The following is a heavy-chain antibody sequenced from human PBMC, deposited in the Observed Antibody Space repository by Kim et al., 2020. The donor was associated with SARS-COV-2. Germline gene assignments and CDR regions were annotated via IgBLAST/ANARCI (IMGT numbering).Heavy chain of an antibody. J-gene: IGHJ4*02. Sequence: GGSLRLSCAASGFTFSNYAMSWVRQAPGKGLDWVSAISGSGSSTSYADSVKGRFTISRDNSKNTLYLQMNSLRAEDTAVYYCATTRGSGWKIGDYWGQGTLVTVSS. CDR2: ISGSGSST. D-gene: IGHD6-19*01. V-gene: IGHV3-23*01. CDR1: GFTFSNYA. CDR3: ATTRGSGWKIGDY.